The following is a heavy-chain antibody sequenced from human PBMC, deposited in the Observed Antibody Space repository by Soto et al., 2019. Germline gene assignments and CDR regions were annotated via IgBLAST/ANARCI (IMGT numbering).Heavy chain of an antibody. CDR2: IYYSGST. V-gene: IGHV4-39*01. J-gene: IGHJ6*02. Sequence: SETLSLTCTVSGGSISSSSYYWGWIRQPPGKGLEWIGSIYYSGSTYYNPSLKSRVTISVDTSKNQFSLKLSSVTAADTAVYYCATSHILTGYDYYYYGMDVWGQGTTVTVSS. CDR1: GGSISSSSYY. D-gene: IGHD3-9*01. CDR3: ATSHILTGYDYYYYGMDV.